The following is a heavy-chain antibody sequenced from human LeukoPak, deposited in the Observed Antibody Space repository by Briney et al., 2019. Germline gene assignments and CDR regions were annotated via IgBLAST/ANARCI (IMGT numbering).Heavy chain of an antibody. D-gene: IGHD3-10*01. CDR3: ARDYRYYYGSGSYYDAFDI. Sequence: SVKVSCKASGYTFTSYGISWVRQAPGQGLEWMGGIIPIFGTANYAQKFQGRVTITTDESTSTAYMELSSLRSEGTAVYYCARDYRYYYGSGSYYDAFDIWGQGTMVTVSS. J-gene: IGHJ3*02. CDR1: GYTFTSYG. V-gene: IGHV1-69*05. CDR2: IIPIFGTA.